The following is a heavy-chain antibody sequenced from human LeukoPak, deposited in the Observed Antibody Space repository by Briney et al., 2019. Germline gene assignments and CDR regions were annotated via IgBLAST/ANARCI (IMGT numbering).Heavy chain of an antibody. CDR2: ISSSSSYI. V-gene: IGHV3-21*01. Sequence: GGSLRLSCAASGFTFGTYSMNWVRQAPGKGLEWVSSISSSSSYIYYADSVKGRFTISRDNAKNSLYLQMNSLRAEDTAVYYCARDKLPTCSGGSCYPSYAFDIWGQGTMVTVSS. CDR1: GFTFGTYS. CDR3: ARDKLPTCSGGSCYPSYAFDI. D-gene: IGHD2-15*01. J-gene: IGHJ3*02.